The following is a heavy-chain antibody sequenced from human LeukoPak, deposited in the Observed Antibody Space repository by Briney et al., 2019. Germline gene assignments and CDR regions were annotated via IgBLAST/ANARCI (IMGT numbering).Heavy chain of an antibody. CDR1: GFTFSSYA. D-gene: IGHD5-18*01. CDR2: VNSDGSST. CDR3: ARPFSGYSYGSFDY. V-gene: IGHV3-74*01. Sequence: GGSLRLSCAASGFTFSSYAMSWVRQAPGRGLVWVSRVNSDGSSTSYADSVKGRFTISRDNAKNTLYLQMNSLRAEDTAVYYCARPFSGYSYGSFDYWGQGALVTVSS. J-gene: IGHJ4*02.